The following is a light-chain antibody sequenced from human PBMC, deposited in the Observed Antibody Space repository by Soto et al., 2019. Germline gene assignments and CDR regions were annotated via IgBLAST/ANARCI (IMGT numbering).Light chain of an antibody. V-gene: IGKV3-20*01. CDR3: QQYDSSPVT. J-gene: IGKJ1*01. CDR1: QSVSSSY. CDR2: GAS. Sequence: EIVLTQSPGTLSLSPGERATLSYRASQSVSSSYLAWYQQKPGQAPRLLIYGASSRATGIPDRFSGSGAGTDLTLTISRLEPEDCAVDYCQQYDSSPVTFGQGTKVEIK.